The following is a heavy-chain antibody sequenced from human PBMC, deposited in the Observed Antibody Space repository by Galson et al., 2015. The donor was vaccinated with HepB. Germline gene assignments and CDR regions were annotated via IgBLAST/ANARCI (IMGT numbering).Heavy chain of an antibody. CDR3: AREIRWNSGNY. CDR1: GFTFSNYW. Sequence: SLRLSCAASGFTFSNYWMTWVRQAPGKGLEWVAKIKQDGSEKNYVDSVKGRFTISRDNAENSLSLQMNSLRAEDTAVYYCAREIRWNSGNYWGQGTLVTVSS. D-gene: IGHD1-26*01. J-gene: IGHJ4*02. V-gene: IGHV3-7*01. CDR2: IKQDGSEK.